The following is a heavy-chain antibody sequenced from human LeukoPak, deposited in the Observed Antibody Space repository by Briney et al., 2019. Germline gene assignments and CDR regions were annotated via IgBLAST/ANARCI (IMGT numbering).Heavy chain of an antibody. Sequence: GGSLRLSCAASGFTFSSYAMTWVRQAPGKGLEWVSVINSSGGVTYYADSVEGRFTISSDNSKNTLYLQMNSLRAEDTAVYYCAKEGLRAFDVWGQGTMVTVSS. CDR2: INSSGGVT. J-gene: IGHJ3*01. D-gene: IGHD4-17*01. CDR3: AKEGLRAFDV. CDR1: GFTFSSYA. V-gene: IGHV3-23*01.